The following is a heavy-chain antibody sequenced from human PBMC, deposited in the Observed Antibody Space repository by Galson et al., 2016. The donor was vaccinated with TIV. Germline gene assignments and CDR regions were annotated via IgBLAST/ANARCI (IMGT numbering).Heavy chain of an antibody. CDR1: GCTFRDYY. CDR3: ARVTAIPDVQTNYGMDV. V-gene: IGHV3-11*01. J-gene: IGHJ6*02. CDR2: ISSSGSTK. D-gene: IGHD2-2*02. Sequence: SLRLSCAASGCTFRDYYMSWIRQAPGKGLEWVSDISSSGSTKYYADPVKGRITVSRDNAQNTLYLQMNRLRAEDTAAYYCARVTAIPDVQTNYGMDVWGQGTTVTVSS.